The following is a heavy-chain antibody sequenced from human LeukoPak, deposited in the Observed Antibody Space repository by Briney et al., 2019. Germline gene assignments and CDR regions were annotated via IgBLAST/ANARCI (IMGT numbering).Heavy chain of an antibody. CDR3: AREGFYGRELFPAFDY. Sequence: SVKVSCKASGGTFSSYAISWVRQAPGQGLEWMGGIIPIFGTANYAQKFQGRVTITADESTSTAYMELSSLRSEDTAVYYCAREGFYGRELFPAFDYWGQGTLVTVSS. J-gene: IGHJ4*02. V-gene: IGHV1-69*13. D-gene: IGHD3-10*01. CDR1: GGTFSSYA. CDR2: IIPIFGTA.